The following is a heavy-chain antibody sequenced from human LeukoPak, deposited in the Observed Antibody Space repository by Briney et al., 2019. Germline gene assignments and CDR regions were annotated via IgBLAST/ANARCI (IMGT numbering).Heavy chain of an antibody. V-gene: IGHV3-20*01. J-gene: IGHJ6*02. Sequence: PGGSLRLSCAASGFTFDDYGMSWVRQAPGKGLEWVSGINWNGGSTGYADSVKGRFTISRDNAKNSLYLQMNSLRAEDTALYHCARVKGYYGSGSPGAYYYGMGVWGQGTTVTVSS. CDR3: ARVKGYYGSGSPGAYYYGMGV. CDR1: GFTFDDYG. CDR2: INWNGGST. D-gene: IGHD3-10*01.